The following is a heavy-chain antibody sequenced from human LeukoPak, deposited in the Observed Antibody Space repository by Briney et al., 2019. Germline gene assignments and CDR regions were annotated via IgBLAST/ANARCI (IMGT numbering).Heavy chain of an antibody. D-gene: IGHD4-17*01. Sequence: GRSLSLSCPASGFPFSSYVMHWVRQAPGKGREWVAIIRSDGSDKYYADSVKGRFTISRDNSKSTLYLQLSSLRAEDTAVYYCARSYGDATFDYWGQGTLVTVSS. V-gene: IGHV3-33*01. CDR2: IRSDGSDK. CDR3: ARSYGDATFDY. CDR1: GFPFSSYV. J-gene: IGHJ4*02.